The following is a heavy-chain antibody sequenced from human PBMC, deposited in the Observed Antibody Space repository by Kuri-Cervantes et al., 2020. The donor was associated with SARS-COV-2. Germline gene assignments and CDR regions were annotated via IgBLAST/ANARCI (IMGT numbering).Heavy chain of an antibody. Sequence: GSLRLSCTVSGASISSSTYYWGWIRQSPGKGLEWLGSIYESGDTYYSSSLKSRLSLSVDTSKNQFSLKLTSVTAADTAVYYCARELGYSSAWSQGDYFDNWGQGTLVTVSS. CDR3: ARELGYSSAWSQGDYFDN. CDR2: IYESGDT. CDR1: GASISSSTYY. D-gene: IGHD6-19*01. V-gene: IGHV4-39*07. J-gene: IGHJ4*02.